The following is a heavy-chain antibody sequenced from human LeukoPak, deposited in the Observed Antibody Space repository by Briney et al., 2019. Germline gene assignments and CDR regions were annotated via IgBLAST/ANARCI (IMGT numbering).Heavy chain of an antibody. CDR3: ATLRYAAVAGIDLPTDY. CDR1: GYTLTELS. Sequence: ASVKVSCKVSGYTLTELSMHWVRQAPGKGLEWMGGFDSEDGETIYAQKFQGRVTMTEDTSTDTAYMELSSLRSEDTAVYYCATLRYAAVAGIDLPTDYWGQGTLVTVSS. J-gene: IGHJ4*02. D-gene: IGHD6-19*01. CDR2: FDSEDGET. V-gene: IGHV1-24*01.